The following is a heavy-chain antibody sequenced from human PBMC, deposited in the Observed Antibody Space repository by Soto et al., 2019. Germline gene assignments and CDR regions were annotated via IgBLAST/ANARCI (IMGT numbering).Heavy chain of an antibody. CDR2: ISSSSSTI. CDR1: GFTFSSYS. D-gene: IGHD2-2*01. CDR3: AREPYCSSTSCYFWYFDY. J-gene: IGHJ4*02. V-gene: IGHV3-48*01. Sequence: PGGSLRLSCAASGFTFSSYSMNWVRQAPGKGLEWVSYISSSSSTIYYADSVKGRFTISRDNAKNLLYLQMNSLRAEDTAVYYCAREPYCSSTSCYFWYFDYWGQGTLVTSPQ.